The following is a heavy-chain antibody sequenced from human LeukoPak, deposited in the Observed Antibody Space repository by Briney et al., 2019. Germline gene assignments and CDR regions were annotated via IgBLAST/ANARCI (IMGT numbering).Heavy chain of an antibody. J-gene: IGHJ4*02. Sequence: SETLSLTCTVSGGSITIYYWSWIRQPAGKGLEWIGRIYTSGSTNYNPSLKSRVTMSVDTSKNQFSLKLISVTAADTAVYYCARESDWLLFDYWGQGTLVTVSS. CDR1: GGSITIYY. D-gene: IGHD3-9*01. CDR2: IYTSGST. V-gene: IGHV4-4*07. CDR3: ARESDWLLFDY.